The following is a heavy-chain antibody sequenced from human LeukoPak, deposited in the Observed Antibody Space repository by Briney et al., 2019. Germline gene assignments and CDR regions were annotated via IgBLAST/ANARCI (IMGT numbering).Heavy chain of an antibody. CDR2: ISGSGGST. D-gene: IGHD3-22*01. J-gene: IGHJ4*02. CDR3: AKDGFYYYDSSGFFDY. CDR1: GSTFSRYA. Sequence: GGSLRLSCAASGSTFSRYAMSWVRQAPGKGLEWVSAISGSGGSTYYADSVKGRFTISRDNSKNTLYLQMNSLRAEDTAVYYCAKDGFYYYDSSGFFDYWGQGTLVTVSS. V-gene: IGHV3-23*01.